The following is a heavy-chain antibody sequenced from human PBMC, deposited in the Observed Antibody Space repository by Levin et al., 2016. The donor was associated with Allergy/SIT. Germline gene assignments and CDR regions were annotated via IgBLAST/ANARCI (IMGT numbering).Heavy chain of an antibody. Sequence: SETLSLTCTVSGGSISSSSYYWGWIRQPPGKGLEWIGSIYYSGSTYYNPSLKSRVTISVDTSKNQFSLKLSSVTAADTAVYYCARLDGSGIAYYYYGMDVWGQGTTVTVSS. J-gene: IGHJ6*02. D-gene: IGHD3-10*01. CDR1: GGSISSSSYY. CDR2: IYYSGST. V-gene: IGHV4-39*01. CDR3: ARLDGSGIAYYYYGMDV.